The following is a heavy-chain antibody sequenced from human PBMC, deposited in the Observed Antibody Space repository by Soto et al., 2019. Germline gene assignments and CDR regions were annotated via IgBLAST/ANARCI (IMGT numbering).Heavy chain of an antibody. CDR3: ARGPESRSTAYFDY. D-gene: IGHD2-2*01. J-gene: IGHJ4*02. CDR2: ISPYNGNT. Sequence: ASVKVSCKASRYTFTNYGITWVRQAPGQGLEWMGWISPYNGNTNYAQKVQGRVTMSTDTSTGTAYLELRSLRSDDTAVCYCARGPESRSTAYFDYWGQGTQVTVS. CDR1: RYTFTNYG. V-gene: IGHV1-18*01.